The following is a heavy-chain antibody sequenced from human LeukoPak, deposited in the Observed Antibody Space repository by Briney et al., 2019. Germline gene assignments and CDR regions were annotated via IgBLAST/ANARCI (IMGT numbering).Heavy chain of an antibody. D-gene: IGHD1-7*01. Sequence: SVKVSCKTSGGTFSSYAISWVRQAPGQGLEWMGGIIPIFGTANYAQKFQGRVTITTDESTSTAYMELSSLRSEDTAVYYCARAHNWNYVGWLDPWGQGTLVTVSS. CDR3: ARAHNWNYVGWLDP. J-gene: IGHJ5*02. CDR2: IIPIFGTA. V-gene: IGHV1-69*05. CDR1: GGTFSSYA.